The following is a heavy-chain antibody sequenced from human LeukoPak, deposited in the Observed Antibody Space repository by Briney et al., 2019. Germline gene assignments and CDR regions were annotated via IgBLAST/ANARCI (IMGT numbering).Heavy chain of an antibody. CDR3: ARADDDAFDI. CDR1: GYTITNNY. Sequence: ASVKVSCKASGYTITNNYMHWVRQAPGQGLEWMGVINPSGTGTSYAQKFQGRITMSRDTSTSTVYMELSSLRSEDTAVYYCARADDDAFDIWGQGTMVTVSS. J-gene: IGHJ3*02. CDR2: INPSGTGT. V-gene: IGHV1-46*01.